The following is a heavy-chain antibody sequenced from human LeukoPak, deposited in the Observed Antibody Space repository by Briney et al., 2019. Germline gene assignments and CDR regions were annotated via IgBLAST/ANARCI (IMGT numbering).Heavy chain of an antibody. J-gene: IGHJ6*03. CDR3: ARGIFWSGYYAPYYMDV. V-gene: IGHV1-2*02. Sequence: ASVKVSCKASGYTFTGYYMHWVRQAPGQGLEWMGWINPNSGGTNYAQKFQGSVTMTRDTSISTAYMELSRLRSDDTAVYYCARGIFWSGYYAPYYMDVWGKGTTVTVSS. CDR1: GYTFTGYY. CDR2: INPNSGGT. D-gene: IGHD3-3*01.